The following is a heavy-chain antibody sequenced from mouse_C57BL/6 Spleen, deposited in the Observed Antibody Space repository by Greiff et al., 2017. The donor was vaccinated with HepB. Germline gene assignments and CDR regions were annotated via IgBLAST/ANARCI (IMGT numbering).Heavy chain of an antibody. CDR1: GFTFSSYA. CDR2: ISDGGSYT. D-gene: IGHD1-1*01. V-gene: IGHV5-4*01. CDR3: AREGYYLGYFDV. J-gene: IGHJ1*03. Sequence: EVQGVESGGGLVKPGGSLKLSCAASGFTFSSYAMSWVRQTPEKRLEWVATISDGGSYTYYPDNVKGRFTISRDNAKNNLYLQMSQLKSEDTAMYYCAREGYYLGYFDVWGTGTTVTVSS.